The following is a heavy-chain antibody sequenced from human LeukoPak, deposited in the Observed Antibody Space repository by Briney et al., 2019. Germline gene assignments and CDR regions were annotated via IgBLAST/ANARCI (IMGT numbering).Heavy chain of an antibody. D-gene: IGHD6-19*01. CDR3: ARGSEGSGWYYFDY. J-gene: IGHJ4*02. V-gene: IGHV4-39*01. Sequence: PSETLSLTCTVSGGSISSDSYYWAWIRQPPGKGLEWIASIYYSGSTYYNPSLKSRVTISVDTSRNQFSLKLSSVTAADTAVYYCARGSEGSGWYYFDYWGQGTLVTVSS. CDR2: IYYSGST. CDR1: GGSISSDSYY.